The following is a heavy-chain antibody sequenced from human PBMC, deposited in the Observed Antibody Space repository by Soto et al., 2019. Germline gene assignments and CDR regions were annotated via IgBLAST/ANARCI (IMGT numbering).Heavy chain of an antibody. CDR1: GGSISSYY. Sequence: QVQLQESGPGLVKPSETLSLTCTVSGGSISSYYWSWIRQPPGKGLEWIGYIYYSGSTNYNPSLKSRVTISVDTSKNQFSLTLSSVTAADTAVYYCARDLDGDENALDYWGQGTLVTVSS. V-gene: IGHV4-59*01. CDR3: ARDLDGDENALDY. CDR2: IYYSGST. D-gene: IGHD4-17*01. J-gene: IGHJ4*02.